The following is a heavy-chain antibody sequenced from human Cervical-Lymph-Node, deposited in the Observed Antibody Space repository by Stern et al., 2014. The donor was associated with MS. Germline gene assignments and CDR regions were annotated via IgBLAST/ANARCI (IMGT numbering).Heavy chain of an antibody. V-gene: IGHV3-23*05. D-gene: IGHD2-15*01. Sequence: EVQLVESGGGFVQPGGSLRLSCAASGFIFSSYAMTWVRQTPGKGLEWVSTIDGSGSRTYYEDSVRSRFTISRDNSKNTVFLQMNSLRVEDTAFYYCAKDSRLSFGNLLFSPLFDSWGQGTRVTISS. CDR2: IDGSGSRT. J-gene: IGHJ4*02. CDR3: AKDSRLSFGNLLFSPLFDS. CDR1: GFIFSSYA.